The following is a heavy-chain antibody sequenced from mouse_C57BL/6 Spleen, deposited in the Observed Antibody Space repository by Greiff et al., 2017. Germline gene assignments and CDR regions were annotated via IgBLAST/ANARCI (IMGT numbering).Heavy chain of an antibody. Sequence: VKLQQSGAELARPGASVKMSCKASGYTFTSYTMHWVKQRPGQGLEWIGYINPSSGYTKYNQKFKDKATLTADKSSSTAYMQLSRLTSEDSAVYCCTKEAVYYDSSYRYAIDYWGQGTSVTVSS. D-gene: IGHD1-1*01. CDR2: INPSSGYT. CDR3: TKEAVYYDSSYRYAIDY. CDR1: GYTFTSYT. J-gene: IGHJ4*01. V-gene: IGHV1-4*01.